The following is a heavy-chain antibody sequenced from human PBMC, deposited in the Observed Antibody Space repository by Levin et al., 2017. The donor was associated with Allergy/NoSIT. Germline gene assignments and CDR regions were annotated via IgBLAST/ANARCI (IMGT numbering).Heavy chain of an antibody. V-gene: IGHV5-51*01. Sequence: PGGSLRLSCKGSGYRFTSYWIGWVRQMPGKGLEWMGIIYPSDSDTRYSPSFQGLVTISADKSIGTAYLQWSSLKASDTAIYYCARSGKDSYYYYMDVWGKGTTVTVSS. D-gene: IGHD4-23*01. CDR2: IYPSDSDT. CDR3: ARSGKDSYYYYMDV. CDR1: GYRFTSYW. J-gene: IGHJ6*03.